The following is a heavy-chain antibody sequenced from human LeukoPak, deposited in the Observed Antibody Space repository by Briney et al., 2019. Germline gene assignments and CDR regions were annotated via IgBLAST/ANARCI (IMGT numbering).Heavy chain of an antibody. J-gene: IGHJ4*02. Sequence: GESLKIPCKGSGYSFISYWIGWVRQMPGRGLEWMGIVYPGDSETRYSTSFQGQVTISADKSINTAYLHWSSLRASDTAIYYCATTSRHFDYWGQGTLLTVSS. CDR1: GYSFISYW. V-gene: IGHV5-51*01. D-gene: IGHD6-6*01. CDR3: ATTSRHFDY. CDR2: VYPGDSET.